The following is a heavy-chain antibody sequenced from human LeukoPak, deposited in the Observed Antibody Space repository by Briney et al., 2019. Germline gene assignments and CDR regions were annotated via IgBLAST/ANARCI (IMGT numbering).Heavy chain of an antibody. CDR3: AKGKYSSGGVPDY. Sequence: GGSLRLSCVASEFTFSSHAMNWVRQAPGKGLEWVSSISGGGESTYYADSVKSRFTVSRDNSKNTLYLQINSLRGEDTAVYYCAKGKYSSGGVPDYWGQGTLVTVSS. J-gene: IGHJ4*02. CDR1: EFTFSSHA. D-gene: IGHD6-19*01. CDR2: ISGGGEST. V-gene: IGHV3-23*01.